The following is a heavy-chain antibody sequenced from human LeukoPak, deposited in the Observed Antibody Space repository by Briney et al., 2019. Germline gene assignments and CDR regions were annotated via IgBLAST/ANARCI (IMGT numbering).Heavy chain of an antibody. CDR2: FDPEDGET. CDR3: ATDYRVVAATFDAFDI. D-gene: IGHD2-15*01. CDR1: GYTLTELS. Sequence: GASVKVSCKVSGYTLTELSMHWVRQAPGKGLEWMGGFDPEDGETIYAQKFQGRVTMTEDTSTDTAYMEPSSLRSEDTAVYYCATDYRVVAATFDAFDIWGQGTMVTVSS. J-gene: IGHJ3*02. V-gene: IGHV1-24*01.